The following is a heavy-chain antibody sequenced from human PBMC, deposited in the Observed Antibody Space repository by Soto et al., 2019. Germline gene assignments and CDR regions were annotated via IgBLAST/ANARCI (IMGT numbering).Heavy chain of an antibody. CDR1: GFTFSDYY. D-gene: IGHD3-3*01. Sequence: QVQLVESGGGLVKPGGSLRLSCAASGFTFSDYYMSWIRQAPGKGLESLSYISGSSSDTKYADSVRGRFTISRDNAKNSLYLQMNSLRAEDTAVYYCATGSRRLSDWGQGTPVIVSS. J-gene: IGHJ4*02. V-gene: IGHV3-11*05. CDR2: ISGSSSDT. CDR3: ATGSRRLSD.